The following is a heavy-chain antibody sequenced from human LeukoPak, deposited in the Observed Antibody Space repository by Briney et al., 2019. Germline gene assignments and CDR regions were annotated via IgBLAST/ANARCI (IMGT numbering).Heavy chain of an antibody. D-gene: IGHD2-2*02. CDR1: GFTFSASP. Sequence: GGSLKLSCTASGFTFSASPMHWVRQASGKGLEWVGRITSTYATAYAASVKGRFTISRDDSKSTTHLQMNSLETEDTAVYFCTREGCGATSCYTNDYWGQGTLVTVSS. V-gene: IGHV3-73*01. CDR3: TREGCGATSCYTNDY. J-gene: IGHJ4*02. CDR2: ITSTYAT.